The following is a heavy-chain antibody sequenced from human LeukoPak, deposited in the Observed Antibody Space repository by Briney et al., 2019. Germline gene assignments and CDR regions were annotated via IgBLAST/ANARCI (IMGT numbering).Heavy chain of an antibody. J-gene: IGHJ4*02. Sequence: PGGSLRLSCAASGFTFSSYGMHWVRQAPGKGLEWVAFIRYDGSNKYYADSVKGRFTISRDNSKNTLYLQMNSLRAEDTAVYYCARDVPLWHRGAARDYWGQGTLVTVSS. CDR3: ARDVPLWHRGAARDY. CDR1: GFTFSSYG. CDR2: IRYDGSNK. V-gene: IGHV3-30*02. D-gene: IGHD1-26*01.